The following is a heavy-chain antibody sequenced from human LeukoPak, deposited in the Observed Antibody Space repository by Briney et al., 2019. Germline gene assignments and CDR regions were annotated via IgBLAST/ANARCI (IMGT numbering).Heavy chain of an antibody. Sequence: VSDKVSCKASGYTLSGWRVTWVPQAPGQVLERMGWISGDNGNASYAQDLEGRVPMTTDTSTSIAYMELRSLRSDDTAVYYCARDCDRSCYYCYWGQGTLVTVSS. V-gene: IGHV1-18*01. CDR2: ISGDNGNA. CDR1: GYTLSGWR. J-gene: IGHJ4*02. CDR3: ARDCDRSCYYCY. D-gene: IGHD3-22*01.